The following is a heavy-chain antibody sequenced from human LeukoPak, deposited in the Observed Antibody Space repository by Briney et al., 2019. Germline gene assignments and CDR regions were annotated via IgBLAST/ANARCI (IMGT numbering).Heavy chain of an antibody. Sequence: ASVKVSCKASGYTFTGYYMHWVRQAPGQGLEWMGRINPNSGGTNYAQKFQGRVTMTRDTSISTAYMELSRLRSDDTGAYYLSTKVGRWLVRRWFDPGAREPWSPSPQ. J-gene: IGHJ5*02. CDR1: GYTFTGYY. V-gene: IGHV1-2*05. CDR2: INPNSGGT. CDR3: STKVGRWLVRRWFDP. D-gene: IGHD6-19*01.